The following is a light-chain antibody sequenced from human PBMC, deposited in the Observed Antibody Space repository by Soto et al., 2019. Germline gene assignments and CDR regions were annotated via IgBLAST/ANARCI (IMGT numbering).Light chain of an antibody. J-gene: IGLJ1*01. Sequence: QSALTQPPSVSGSPGQSVTISCTGTSTDFVGYNCVSWYQQPPGTAPKLIIYEASNRPSEVPGRFSGSKSGNTASLTISGLQADDEADYYCSLYTSENTYVFGTGTKLTVL. V-gene: IGLV2-18*01. CDR2: EAS. CDR3: SLYTSENTYV. CDR1: STDFVGYNC.